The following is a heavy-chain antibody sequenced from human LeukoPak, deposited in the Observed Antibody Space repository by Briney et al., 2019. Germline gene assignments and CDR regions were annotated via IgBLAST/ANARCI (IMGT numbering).Heavy chain of an antibody. CDR3: ARDQTTRSSSSYYNWFDP. Sequence: GGSLRLSCAASGFTFSSYSMNWVRQAPGKGLEWVSSISSSSLYIYYADSVKGRFTISRDNAKNSLFLQMNRLRAEDTAIYYCARDQTTRSSSSYYNWFDPWGQGTLVTVSS. CDR1: GFTFSSYS. J-gene: IGHJ5*02. D-gene: IGHD2-15*01. CDR2: ISSSSLYI. V-gene: IGHV3-21*01.